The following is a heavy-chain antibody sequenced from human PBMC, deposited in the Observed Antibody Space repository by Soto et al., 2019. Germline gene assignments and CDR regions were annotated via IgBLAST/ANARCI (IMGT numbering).Heavy chain of an antibody. V-gene: IGHV4-34*01. CDR1: GGSFSGYY. J-gene: IGHJ6*02. Sequence: QVQLQQWGAGLLKPSETLSLTCAVHGGSFSGYYWSWIRQPPGKGLEWIGEINHSGSTNYNPSLKSRVIISVDTSKNQFSLKLSSVTAADTAVYYCARGQLERRYYYGMGVWGQGTTVTVSS. CDR3: ARGQLERRYYYGMGV. CDR2: INHSGST. D-gene: IGHD1-1*01.